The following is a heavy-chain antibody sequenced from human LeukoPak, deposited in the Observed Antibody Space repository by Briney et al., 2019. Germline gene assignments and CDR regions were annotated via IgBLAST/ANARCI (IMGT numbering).Heavy chain of an antibody. CDR2: FYTSGST. CDR1: GGSISSYY. Sequence: PSETPSLTCTVSGGSISSYYWSWIRQPAGKGLEWIGRFYTSGSTNYNPSLKSRVTMSVDTSKNQFSLRLSSVTAADTAVYYCARGAHYFDSSGYKFDYWGQGTLVTVSS. J-gene: IGHJ4*02. D-gene: IGHD3-22*01. CDR3: ARGAHYFDSSGYKFDY. V-gene: IGHV4-4*07.